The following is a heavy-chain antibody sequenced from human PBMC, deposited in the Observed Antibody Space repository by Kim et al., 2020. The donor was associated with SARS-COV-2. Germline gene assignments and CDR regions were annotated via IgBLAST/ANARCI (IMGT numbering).Heavy chain of an antibody. J-gene: IGHJ6*02. V-gene: IGHV1-69*13. D-gene: IGHD5-12*01. Sequence: SVKVSCKASGGTFSSYAISWVRQAPGQGLEWMGGIIPIFGTANYAQKFQGRVTITAYESTSTAYMELSSLRSEDTAVYYCARDGWKYSGYDYWRLNYYYYGMDVWGQGTTVTVSS. CDR2: IIPIFGTA. CDR1: GGTFSSYA. CDR3: ARDGWKYSGYDYWRLNYYYYGMDV.